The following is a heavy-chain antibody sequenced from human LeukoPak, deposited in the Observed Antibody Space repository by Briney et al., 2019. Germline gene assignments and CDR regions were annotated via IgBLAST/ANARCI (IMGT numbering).Heavy chain of an antibody. Sequence: ASVKVSCKASGGTFSSYAISWVRQAPRQGLEWMGGIIPIFGTANYAQKFQGRVTITTDESTSTAYMELSSLRSEDTAVYYCAREKPYYYDSSGYTNQFDYWGQGTLVTVSS. J-gene: IGHJ4*02. V-gene: IGHV1-69*05. D-gene: IGHD3-22*01. CDR2: IIPIFGTA. CDR1: GGTFSSYA. CDR3: AREKPYYYDSSGYTNQFDY.